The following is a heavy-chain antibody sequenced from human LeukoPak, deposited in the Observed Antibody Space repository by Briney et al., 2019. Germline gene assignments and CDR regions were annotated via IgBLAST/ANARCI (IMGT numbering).Heavy chain of an antibody. CDR3: ARGVNNWNIDVFDI. D-gene: IGHD1-1*01. Sequence: SETLSLTCAVYGGSFSGYYWSWIRQPPGKGLEWVGEINHSGSTNYNPSLKSRVTISVDTSKNQFSLKLSSVTAAETAVYFCARGVNNWNIDVFDIWGQGTKATVSS. CDR2: INHSGST. J-gene: IGHJ3*02. V-gene: IGHV4-34*01. CDR1: GGSFSGYY.